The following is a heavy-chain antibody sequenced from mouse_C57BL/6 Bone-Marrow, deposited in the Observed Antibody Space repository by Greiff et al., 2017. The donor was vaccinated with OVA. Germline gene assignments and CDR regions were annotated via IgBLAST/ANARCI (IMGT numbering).Heavy chain of an antibody. CDR3: ARPRYDYDEAWFAY. Sequence: EVQLQQSGPELVKPGASVKISCKASGYTFTDYYMNWVKQSHGKSLEWIGDINPNNGGTSYNQKFTGKATLTVDKSSSTAYMELRSLTSEDSAVYYCARPRYDYDEAWFAYWGQGTLVTVSA. D-gene: IGHD2-4*01. V-gene: IGHV1-26*01. CDR1: GYTFTDYY. CDR2: INPNNGGT. J-gene: IGHJ3*01.